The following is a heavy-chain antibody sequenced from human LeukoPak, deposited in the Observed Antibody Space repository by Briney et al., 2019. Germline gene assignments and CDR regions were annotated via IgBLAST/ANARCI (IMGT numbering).Heavy chain of an antibody. CDR2: MNPNSGNT. V-gene: IGHV1-8*01. D-gene: IGHD3-9*01. CDR3: ARGLLRYFDWFGY. J-gene: IGHJ4*02. CDR1: GYTFTSYD. Sequence: ASVKVFCKASGYTFTSYDINWVRQATGQGLEWMGWMNPNSGNTGYAQKFQGRVTMTRNTSISTAYMELSSLRSEDTAVYYCARGLLRYFDWFGYWGQGTLVTVSS.